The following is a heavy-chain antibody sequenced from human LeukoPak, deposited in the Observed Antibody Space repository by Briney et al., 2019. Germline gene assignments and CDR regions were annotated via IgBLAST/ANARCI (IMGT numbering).Heavy chain of an antibody. J-gene: IGHJ5*02. D-gene: IGHD3-10*01. CDR1: GGSVSSYY. CDR2: MYYSGNI. V-gene: IGHV4-59*02. CDR3: ARGGIYHGSGSYLVPNPNWFDP. Sequence: SETLSLTCTVSGGSVSSYYWSWIRQPPGKGLDWIGSMYYSGNINYNPSLRSRVTMSLDTSKNQFSLKLSSVTAADTAVYYCARGGIYHGSGSYLVPNPNWFDPWGQGTLVTVSS.